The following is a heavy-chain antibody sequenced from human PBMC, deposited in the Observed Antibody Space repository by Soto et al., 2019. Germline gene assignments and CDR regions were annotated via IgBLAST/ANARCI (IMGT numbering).Heavy chain of an antibody. J-gene: IGHJ4*02. Sequence: SVKVSCKASGGSFGNNAIRWVRQAPGQGLEWMGVIILPFGTPNYAQTFQGRVTITADESMTTAYMELSGLRSEDTAVYYCARGPDYEGYFDYWGRGTLVTVSS. V-gene: IGHV1-69*13. D-gene: IGHD4-17*01. CDR1: GGSFGNNA. CDR2: IILPFGTP. CDR3: ARGPDYEGYFDY.